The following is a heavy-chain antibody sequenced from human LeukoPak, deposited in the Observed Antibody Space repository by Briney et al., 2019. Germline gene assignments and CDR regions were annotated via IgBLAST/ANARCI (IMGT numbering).Heavy chain of an antibody. CDR2: VNHSGST. CDR3: ARRNWDIPDY. V-gene: IGHV4-34*01. J-gene: IGHJ4*02. Sequence: PSETLSLTCAVYGGSFSGYYWSWIRQPPGKGLEWIGEVNHSGSTNYNPSLKSRVTISVDTSKNQFSLKLSSVTAADTAVYYCARRNWDIPDYWGQGTLVTVSS. D-gene: IGHD1/OR15-1a*01. CDR1: GGSFSGYY.